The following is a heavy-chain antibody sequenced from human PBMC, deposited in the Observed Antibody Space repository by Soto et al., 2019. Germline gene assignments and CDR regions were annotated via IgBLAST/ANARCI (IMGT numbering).Heavy chain of an antibody. CDR2: ISSSSSTI. CDR3: ARDYYYDSGGYLNWFDP. D-gene: IGHD3-22*01. Sequence: PGGFLRLSCAASGFTFSSYTMNWVRQAPGKGLEWVSYISSSSSTIYYADSVKGRFTISRDNAKNSLYLQMNSLRAEDTAVYYCARDYYYDSGGYLNWFDPWGQGTLVPVSS. J-gene: IGHJ5*02. V-gene: IGHV3-48*01. CDR1: GFTFSSYT.